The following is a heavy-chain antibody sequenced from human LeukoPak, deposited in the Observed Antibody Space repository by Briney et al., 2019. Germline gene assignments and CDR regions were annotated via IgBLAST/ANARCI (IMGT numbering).Heavy chain of an antibody. CDR2: ISGSGGST. J-gene: IGHJ3*02. V-gene: IGHV3-23*01. D-gene: IGHD2-2*02. Sequence: PGGSLRLSCAASGFTFSSYAMSWVRQAPGKGLEWVSAISGSGGSTYYADSVKGRFTISRDNSKNTLYLQMNSLRAEDTAVYYCARDLGYCSSTSCYRWGDAFDIWGQGTMVTVSS. CDR1: GFTFSSYA. CDR3: ARDLGYCSSTSCYRWGDAFDI.